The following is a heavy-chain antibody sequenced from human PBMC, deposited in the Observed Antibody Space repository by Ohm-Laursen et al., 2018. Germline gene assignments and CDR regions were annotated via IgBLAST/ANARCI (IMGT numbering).Heavy chain of an antibody. CDR1: GFTFSDYY. CDR3: ARVRLRSQFHGMDV. Sequence: SLRLSCTASGFTFSDYYMSWIRQPPGRGLEWVSYISGSGGTTYYADSVKGRFTISRDNPKNSLYLQMNSLRAEDTAVYYCARVRLRSQFHGMDVWGQGTTVTVSS. V-gene: IGHV3-11*01. CDR2: ISGSGGTT. D-gene: IGHD3-16*01. J-gene: IGHJ6*02.